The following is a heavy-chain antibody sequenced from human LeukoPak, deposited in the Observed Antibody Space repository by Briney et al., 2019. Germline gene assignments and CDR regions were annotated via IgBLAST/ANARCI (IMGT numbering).Heavy chain of an antibody. J-gene: IGHJ4*02. V-gene: IGHV6-1*01. CDR2: TYYRSKWYN. CDR3: VRDHGYDFDY. CDR1: VDSVSSNTAA. Sequence: SQTLSLTCAISVDSVSSNTAAWNWIRQSPSRGLEWLGKTYYRSKWYNGYAGSVKSRITINPDTSKNQFSLQLNSVTPEDTAVYYCVRDHGYDFDYWGRGTLVTVSS. D-gene: IGHD5-18*01.